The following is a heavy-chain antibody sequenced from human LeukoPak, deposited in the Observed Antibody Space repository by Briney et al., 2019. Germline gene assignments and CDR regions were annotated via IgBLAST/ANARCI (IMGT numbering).Heavy chain of an antibody. D-gene: IGHD3-9*01. J-gene: IGHJ4*02. V-gene: IGHV4-39*07. CDR2: IYYSGST. Sequence: PSETLSLTCTVSGGSISSSSYYWGWIRQPPGKGLEWIGSIYYSGSTYYNPSLKSRVTISVDTSKNQFSLKLSSVTAADTAVYYCARREPRPYPGRFDWLSPLDYWGQGTLVTVSS. CDR3: ARREPRPYPGRFDWLSPLDY. CDR1: GGSISSSSYY.